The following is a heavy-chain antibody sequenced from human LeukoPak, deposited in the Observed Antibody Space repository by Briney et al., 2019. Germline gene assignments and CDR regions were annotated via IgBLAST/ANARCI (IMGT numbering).Heavy chain of an antibody. CDR1: GGSFSGHY. D-gene: IGHD4-23*01. CDR2: INHSGST. V-gene: IGHV4-34*01. J-gene: IGHJ6*02. CDR3: AKLYGGYYYYGMDV. Sequence: PSETLSLTCAVYGGSFSGHYWSWIRQPPGKGLEWIGEINHSGSTNYNPSLKSRVTISVDTSKNQFSLKLSSVTAADTAVYYCAKLYGGYYYYGMDVWGQGTTVTVSS.